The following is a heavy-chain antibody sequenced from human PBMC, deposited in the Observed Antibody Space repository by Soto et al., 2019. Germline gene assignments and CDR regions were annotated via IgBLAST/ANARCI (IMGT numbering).Heavy chain of an antibody. CDR2: IYWDDDK. D-gene: IGHD3-3*01. J-gene: IGHJ4*02. CDR1: GFSLTTSGVG. CDR3: AHRVLRTVFGLVTTTAIYFDF. V-gene: IGHV2-5*02. Sequence: QITLNESGPTVVRPTETLTLTCRFSGFSLTTSGVGVGWIRQSPGKAPEWLAVIYWDDDKRYNASLRSRLTIIKDTSKNQVVLAVSDLDPTDTATYYCAHRVLRTVFGLVTTTAIYFDFWGQGTPVAVSS.